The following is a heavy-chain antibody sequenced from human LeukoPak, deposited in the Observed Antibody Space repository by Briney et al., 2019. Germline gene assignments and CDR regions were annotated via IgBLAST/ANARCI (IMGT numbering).Heavy chain of an antibody. CDR2: IRYDGSNK. Sequence: GGSLRLSCAASGFTFSSYGMHWVRQAPGKGLEWVAFIRYDGSNKYYADSVKGRFTISRDNSKNTLYLQMNSLRAEDTALYYCAKNYWRFGELAYFDYWGQGTLVTVSS. V-gene: IGHV3-30*02. D-gene: IGHD3-10*01. J-gene: IGHJ4*02. CDR1: GFTFSSYG. CDR3: AKNYWRFGELAYFDY.